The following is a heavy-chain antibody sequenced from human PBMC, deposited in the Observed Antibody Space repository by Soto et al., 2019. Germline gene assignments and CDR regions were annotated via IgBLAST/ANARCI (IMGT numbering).Heavy chain of an antibody. D-gene: IGHD6-19*01. Sequence: QGQLVQSGAEVKKPGSSVKVSCKASGGTFSSYAISWVRQAPGRGLEWMAGIIPIFGTANYAQKFQGRVTITADESTSTAYRELSSLRSDDQAVYYCARGGGIAVGGTFRAFDYWGQGTLVTVSS. V-gene: IGHV1-69*01. CDR1: GGTFSSYA. J-gene: IGHJ4*02. CDR2: IIPIFGTA. CDR3: ARGGGIAVGGTFRAFDY.